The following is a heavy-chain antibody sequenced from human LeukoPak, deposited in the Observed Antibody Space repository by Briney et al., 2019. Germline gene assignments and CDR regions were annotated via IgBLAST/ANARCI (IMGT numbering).Heavy chain of an antibody. D-gene: IGHD4-17*01. Sequence: GGSLRLSCAASGFTVGTNYMSWVRQAPGQGLEWVSVIYSGGSTYDADSVRGRFTISRDNSKNTLYLQMNSLRAEDTAVYYCARYGDYVYWGQGTLVTDSS. CDR2: IYSGGST. CDR3: ARYGDYVY. J-gene: IGHJ4*02. CDR1: GFTVGTNY. V-gene: IGHV3-53*01.